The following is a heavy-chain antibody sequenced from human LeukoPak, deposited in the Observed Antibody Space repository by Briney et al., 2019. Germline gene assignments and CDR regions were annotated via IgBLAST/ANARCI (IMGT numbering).Heavy chain of an antibody. V-gene: IGHV1-8*01. J-gene: IGHJ6*03. Sequence: ASVKVSCKASGYTFTSYDINWVRQATGQGLEWMGWMNPNSGNTGYAQKFQGRVTMTRNTSISTAYMELSSLRSEDTAVYYCARVVAARQDDYYYYYMDVWGKGTTVTVSS. D-gene: IGHD6-6*01. CDR2: MNPNSGNT. CDR3: ARVVAARQDDYYYYYMDV. CDR1: GYTFTSYD.